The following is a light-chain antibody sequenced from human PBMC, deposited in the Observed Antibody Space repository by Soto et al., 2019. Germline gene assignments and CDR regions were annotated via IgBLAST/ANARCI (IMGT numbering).Light chain of an antibody. V-gene: IGKV2-28*01. CDR3: MQALQTPPYT. Sequence: DIVMTQSPLSLPVTPGEPASISCRASQSLLHSNGYNYLDWYLQKPGQSPQLLIYLGSTRASGVPDRFSGSGSGTDFTLKISRVEAEDVGVYYCMQALQTPPYTFGQGNKLEIK. J-gene: IGKJ2*01. CDR2: LGS. CDR1: QSLLHSNGYNY.